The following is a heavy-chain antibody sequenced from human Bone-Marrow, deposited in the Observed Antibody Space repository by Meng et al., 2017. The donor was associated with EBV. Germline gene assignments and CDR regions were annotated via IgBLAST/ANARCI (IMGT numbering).Heavy chain of an antibody. Sequence: QWVQSGAEVKKPGSSVKVACKTAGATFRSDAISWVRQAPGQGLEWMGGLIPMSDAPHYAQKFQGRVTIPADESTSTHYMDLSGLRSEDTAVYYCASESGRGFTPDYWGQGTLVTVSS. V-gene: IGHV1-69*01. CDR1: GATFRSDA. CDR2: LIPMSDAP. J-gene: IGHJ4*02. CDR3: ASESGRGFTPDY. D-gene: IGHD3-10*01.